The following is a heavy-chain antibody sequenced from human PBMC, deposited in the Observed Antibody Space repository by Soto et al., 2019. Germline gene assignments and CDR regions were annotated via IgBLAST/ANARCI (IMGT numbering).Heavy chain of an antibody. CDR3: AARRIAVAGTGVFDY. D-gene: IGHD6-19*01. Sequence: SEALSLTSAVSGGSISSGGSSWSWIRQPPGKGLEWIGYIYHSGSTYYNPSLKSRVTISVDRSKNQFSLKLSSVTAADTAVYYCAARRIAVAGTGVFDYWGQGTLVTVS. J-gene: IGHJ4*02. CDR1: GGSISSGGSS. CDR2: IYHSGST. V-gene: IGHV4-30-2*01.